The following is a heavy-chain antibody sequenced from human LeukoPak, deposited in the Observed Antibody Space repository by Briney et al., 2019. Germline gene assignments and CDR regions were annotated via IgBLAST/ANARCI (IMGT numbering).Heavy chain of an antibody. CDR3: ARGGGLDV. Sequence: GGSLRLSCAASGFTFSSYMMNWARQAPGKGLEWVASINHNGNVNYYVDSVKGRFTISRDNAKNSLYLQMSNLRAEDTAVYFCARGGGLDVWGQGATVTVSS. CDR1: GFTFSSYM. D-gene: IGHD3-16*01. CDR2: INHNGNVN. V-gene: IGHV3-7*03. J-gene: IGHJ6*02.